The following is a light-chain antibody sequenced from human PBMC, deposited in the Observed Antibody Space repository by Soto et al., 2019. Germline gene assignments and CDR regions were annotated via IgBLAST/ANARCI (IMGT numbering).Light chain of an antibody. J-gene: IGKJ2*01. CDR1: QKISNH. CDR3: QHGYSMPYT. Sequence: DIQMAQSPASLSASVGDRVTITCRASQKISNHLNWFRQKFVKAPRLLIFAASTLQSGVPSRFSGSGSGTDFTLTISGLQPDDFATDDYQHGYSMPYTFGQGTKLEIK. V-gene: IGKV1-39*01. CDR2: AAS.